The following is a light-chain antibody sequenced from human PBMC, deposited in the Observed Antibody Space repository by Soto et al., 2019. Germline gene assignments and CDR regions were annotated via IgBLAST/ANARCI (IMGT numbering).Light chain of an antibody. CDR3: EQLNTYPLT. CDR1: QSISSY. J-gene: IGKJ4*01. Sequence: DIQMTQSPSSLSASVGDRVTITCRASQSISSYLNWYQQKPGKAPKLLIYEASSLQSGVPSRFSGSGSGTEFTLTISSLQPEDFATYYCEQLNTYPLTFGGGTKVDIK. V-gene: IGKV1-17*01. CDR2: EAS.